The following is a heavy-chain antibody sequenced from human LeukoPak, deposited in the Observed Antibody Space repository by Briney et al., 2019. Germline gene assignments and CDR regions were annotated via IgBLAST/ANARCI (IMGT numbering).Heavy chain of an antibody. CDR2: ISAYNGNT. Sequence: GASVKVSCKASGYTFTSYGISWVRQAPGQGLEWMGWISAYNGNTNYAQKLQGRVTMTTDTSTSTAYMELRSLRSDDTAVYYCARVSPASLTGYDSSGYYYYFDYWGQGTLVTVSS. V-gene: IGHV1-18*01. CDR3: ARVSPASLTGYDSSGYYYYFDY. D-gene: IGHD3-22*01. J-gene: IGHJ4*02. CDR1: GYTFTSYG.